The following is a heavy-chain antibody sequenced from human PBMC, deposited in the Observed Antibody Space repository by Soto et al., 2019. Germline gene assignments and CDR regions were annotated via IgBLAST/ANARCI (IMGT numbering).Heavy chain of an antibody. J-gene: IGHJ3*02. CDR2: IYYSGST. V-gene: IGHV4-59*08. CDR1: GGSISSYY. CDR3: ARHVPTPAADDAFDI. D-gene: IGHD2-2*01. Sequence: QVQLQESGPGLVKPSETLSLTCTVSGGSISSYYWSWIRQPPGKGLEWIGYIYYSGSTNYNPSLKSRVTISVDTSKNQVSLKLSSVTAADTAMYYCARHVPTPAADDAFDIWGQGTMVTVSS.